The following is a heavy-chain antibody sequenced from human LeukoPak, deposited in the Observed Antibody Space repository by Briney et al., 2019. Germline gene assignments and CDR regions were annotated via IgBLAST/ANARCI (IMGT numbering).Heavy chain of an antibody. CDR1: GFTFDDYG. Sequence: PGGSLRLSCAASGFTFDDYGMSWVRQAPGKGLEWVSGINWNGGSTGYADSVKGRFTISRDNAKNSLYLQMNSLRAEDTALYHCARDSATYYYDSSGSAAGAFDIWGQGTMVTVSS. V-gene: IGHV3-20*01. CDR3: ARDSATYYYDSSGSAAGAFDI. J-gene: IGHJ3*02. D-gene: IGHD3-22*01. CDR2: INWNGGST.